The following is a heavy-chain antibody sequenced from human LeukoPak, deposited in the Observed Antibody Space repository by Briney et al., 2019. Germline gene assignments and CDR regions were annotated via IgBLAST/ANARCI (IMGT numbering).Heavy chain of an antibody. V-gene: IGHV4-59*01. Sequence: KPSETLSLTCTASGRSISSYYWSWIRQPPGKGLEWIGHIYHSGSTNYSPSLTSRVTMSVDRSKNQFSLKLSSVTAADTALYYCARKGDRGSAGFFDYWGQGTLVTVSS. CDR2: IYHSGST. CDR3: ARKGDRGSAGFFDY. J-gene: IGHJ4*02. D-gene: IGHD1-26*01. CDR1: GRSISSYY.